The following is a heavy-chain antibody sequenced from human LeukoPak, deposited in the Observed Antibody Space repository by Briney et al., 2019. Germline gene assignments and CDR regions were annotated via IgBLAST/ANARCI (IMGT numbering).Heavy chain of an antibody. CDR3: ARVYYSNSYDYWYFDL. Sequence: KPSQTLSLTCTVSGGSISSGSYYWSWIQQPAGKGLEWIGRIYTSGSTNYNPSLKSRVTISVDTSKNQFSLKLSSVTAADTAVYYCARVYYSNSYDYWYFDLWGRGTLVTVSS. D-gene: IGHD6-13*01. CDR2: IYTSGST. J-gene: IGHJ2*01. CDR1: GGSISSGSYY. V-gene: IGHV4-61*02.